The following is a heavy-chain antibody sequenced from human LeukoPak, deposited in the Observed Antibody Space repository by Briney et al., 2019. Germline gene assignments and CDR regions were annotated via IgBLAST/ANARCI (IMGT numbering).Heavy chain of an antibody. D-gene: IGHD5-18*01. CDR3: ASYVDTAGWFDP. CDR1: GGSISSYY. V-gene: IGHV4-4*09. CDR2: IYRSGSP. Sequence: SETLSLTCTVSGGSISSYYWSWIRQPPGKGLEWIGFIYRSGSPYYDPSLRSRVTIGLDRSKNQFSLRLSSVTAADTAVYYCASYVDTAGWFDPWGQGTLVTVSS. J-gene: IGHJ5*02.